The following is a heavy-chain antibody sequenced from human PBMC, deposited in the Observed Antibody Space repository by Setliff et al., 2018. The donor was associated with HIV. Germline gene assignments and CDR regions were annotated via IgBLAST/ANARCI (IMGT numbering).Heavy chain of an antibody. CDR1: GASISSSNSY. CDR3: ARVGYYDSSFDY. J-gene: IGHJ4*02. CDR2: IYQSGST. V-gene: IGHV4-39*02. D-gene: IGHD3-22*01. Sequence: PSETLSLTCAVYGASISSSNSYWGWIRQPPGKRLEWLGSIYQSGSTSYNPSLSSRLTISVDTSKNQVSLRLSSVTAADTAIYFCARVGYYDSSFDYWGQGTLVTVSS.